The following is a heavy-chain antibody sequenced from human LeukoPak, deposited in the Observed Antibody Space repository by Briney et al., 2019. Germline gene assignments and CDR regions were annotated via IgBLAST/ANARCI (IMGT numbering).Heavy chain of an antibody. D-gene: IGHD6-13*01. J-gene: IGHJ4*02. CDR1: GFTFSTYA. CDR3: VNGDQSSWYRTLLY. CDR2: ISSNGGST. Sequence: GGSLRLSCSASGFTFSTYAMHWVRQAPGKGLEYVSAISSNGGSTYYAASVKGRFTISRDNSKNTLYLQMSSLRAEDTAMYYCVNGDQSSWYRTLLYWGQGTLVTVSS. V-gene: IGHV3-64D*06.